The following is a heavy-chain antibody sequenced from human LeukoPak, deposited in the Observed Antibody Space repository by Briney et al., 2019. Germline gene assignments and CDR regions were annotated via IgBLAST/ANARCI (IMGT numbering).Heavy chain of an antibody. CDR2: IIPIFGTA. CDR3: ARILSSSWYEYFHH. Sequence: GASVNVSCKASGGTFSSYTISWVRQAPGQGLEWMGGIIPIFGTANYAQKFQGRDTITADESTSTAYMELSSLRSEDTAVYYCARILSSSWYEYFHHWGQGTLVTVSS. D-gene: IGHD6-19*01. CDR1: GGTFSSYT. V-gene: IGHV1-69*13. J-gene: IGHJ1*01.